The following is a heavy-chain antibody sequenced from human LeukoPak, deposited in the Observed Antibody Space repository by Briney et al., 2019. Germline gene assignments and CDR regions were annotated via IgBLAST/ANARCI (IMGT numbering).Heavy chain of an antibody. J-gene: IGHJ4*02. CDR2: IIPIFGTA. V-gene: IGHV1-69*13. CDR1: GGTFSSYA. Sequence: VASVTVSCKASGGTFSSYAISWVRQAPGQGLEWMGGIIPIFGTANYAQKFQGRVTITADESTSTAYMELSSLRSEDTAVYYCASGDTAMALLFEYWGQGTLVTVSS. D-gene: IGHD5-18*01. CDR3: ASGDTAMALLFEY.